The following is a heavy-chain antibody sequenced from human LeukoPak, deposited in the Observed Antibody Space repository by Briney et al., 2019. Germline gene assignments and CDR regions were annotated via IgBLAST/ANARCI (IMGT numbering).Heavy chain of an antibody. D-gene: IGHD2-2*01. CDR2: IYYSGST. J-gene: IGHJ4*02. Sequence: SETLSLTCTVSGGSISSSSYYWGWIRQPPGKGLEWIGSIYYSGSTHYNPSLKSRVTISVDTSKNQFSLKLSSVTAADTAVYYCARHFIGEVVPAALGYWGQGTLVTVSS. V-gene: IGHV4-39*01. CDR1: GGSISSSSYY. CDR3: ARHFIGEVVPAALGY.